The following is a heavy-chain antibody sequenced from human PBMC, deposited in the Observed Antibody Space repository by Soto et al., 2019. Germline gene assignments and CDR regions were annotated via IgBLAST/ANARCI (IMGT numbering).Heavy chain of an antibody. J-gene: IGHJ6*02. CDR2: IKITGGRP. V-gene: IGHV3-23*01. CDR1: QSSLSSSA. Sequence: HPGGSLRLSCIVSQSSLSSSAMSWVRQAPQKGLEWVSTIKITGGRPSYADFVKGRFAISRDTSKNTVYLQMNSLRAEDTALYYCAKEGQLVLQYYYGMDVWGQGTTVTVSS. D-gene: IGHD6-6*01. CDR3: AKEGQLVLQYYYGMDV.